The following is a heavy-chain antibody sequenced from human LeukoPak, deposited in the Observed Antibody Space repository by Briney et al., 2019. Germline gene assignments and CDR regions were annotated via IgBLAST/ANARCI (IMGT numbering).Heavy chain of an antibody. CDR2: ISGSGGST. CDR1: GFTFSSYA. J-gene: IGHJ4*02. Sequence: GGSLRLSCAASGFTFSSYAMSWVRQAPGKGLEWVSAISGSGGSTYYADSVKGRFTISRDNSKNTLYLQMNSLRAEDTAVYYCARTHAPYCGSTSCLSFDYWGQGTLLTVSS. V-gene: IGHV3-23*01. CDR3: ARTHAPYCGSTSCLSFDY. D-gene: IGHD2-2*01.